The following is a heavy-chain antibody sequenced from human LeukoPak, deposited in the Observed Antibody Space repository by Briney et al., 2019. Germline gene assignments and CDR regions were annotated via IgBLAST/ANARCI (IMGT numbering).Heavy chain of an antibody. CDR1: GFTFSDNG. J-gene: IGHJ3*02. CDR3: AKDLDYFIQYAFDI. V-gene: IGHV3-30*18. D-gene: IGHD2/OR15-2a*01. Sequence: QPGRSLRLSCAASGFTFSDNGLHWGRQAPGKGLEWVAVMSYDGSNKYYADSVRGRFTISRDNSKNTLYLQMNSLRAEDTAVYYCAKDLDYFIQYAFDIWGQGTMVTVSS. CDR2: MSYDGSNK.